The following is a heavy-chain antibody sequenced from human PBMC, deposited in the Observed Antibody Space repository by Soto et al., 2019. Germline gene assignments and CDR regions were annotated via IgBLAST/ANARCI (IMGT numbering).Heavy chain of an antibody. Sequence: EVQLVESGGGLVQPGRSLRLSCAASGFTFDDYAMHWVRQAPGKGLEWVSGISWNSGSIGYADSVKGRFTISRDNAKNSLYLQMNSLRAEDTALYYCAKDSSVRVGGGMDVWGQGTTVTVSS. V-gene: IGHV3-9*01. D-gene: IGHD3-16*01. CDR1: GFTFDDYA. CDR3: AKDSSVRVGGGMDV. J-gene: IGHJ6*02. CDR2: ISWNSGSI.